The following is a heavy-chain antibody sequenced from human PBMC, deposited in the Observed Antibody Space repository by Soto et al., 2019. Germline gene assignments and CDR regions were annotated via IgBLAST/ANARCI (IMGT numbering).Heavy chain of an antibody. CDR1: GYNFNRYW. V-gene: IGHV5-51*01. D-gene: IGHD6-13*01. J-gene: IGHJ3*02. CDR3: ARSLVNGTYEAFDI. CDR2: IYPGDSAT. Sequence: PGESLKISCKGSGYNFNRYWIGWVRQMPGKGLEWMGVIYPGDSATRYSPSLPGQVTISADKSSSAAYLQWSSLQASDTATYYCARSLVNGTYEAFDIWGQGTMVTVSS.